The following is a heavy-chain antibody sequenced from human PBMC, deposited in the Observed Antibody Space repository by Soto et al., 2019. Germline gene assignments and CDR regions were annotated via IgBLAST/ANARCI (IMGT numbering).Heavy chain of an antibody. CDR1: GFTFSSYA. Sequence: GGSLRLSCAASGFTFSSYAMSWGRQAPGKGLEWVSAISGSGGSTYYADSVKGRFTISRDNSKNTLYLQMNSLRAEDTAVYYCAKDRCSGGSCYVFDYWGQGTLVTVSS. D-gene: IGHD2-15*01. V-gene: IGHV3-23*01. CDR3: AKDRCSGGSCYVFDY. J-gene: IGHJ4*02. CDR2: ISGSGGST.